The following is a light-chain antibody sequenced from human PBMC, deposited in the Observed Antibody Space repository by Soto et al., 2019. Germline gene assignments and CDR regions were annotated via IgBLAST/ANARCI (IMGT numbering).Light chain of an antibody. J-gene: IGLJ1*01. V-gene: IGLV2-14*03. CDR3: SSFTGSSYV. CDR2: DVT. Sequence: QSALTQPASVSGSPGQSITISCTGTSSDVGNNNYVSWYQHNPGRAPKVMICDVTNRPSGVSNRFSGSKSGNTASLTISGLQAEDEADYYCSSFTGSSYVFGTGTKDTVL. CDR1: SSDVGNNNY.